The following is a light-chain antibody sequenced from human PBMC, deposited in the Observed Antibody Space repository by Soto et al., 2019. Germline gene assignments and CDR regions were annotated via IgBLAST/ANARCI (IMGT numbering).Light chain of an antibody. CDR1: ESVGNW. J-gene: IGKJ4*01. CDR2: AAT. CDR3: QQANSFPLS. Sequence: DIQMTQSPSSLSASVGDRITITCRAHESVGNWLAWYQQKPVKAPKLLIYAATTLQSGVPSRFSGSRSGTVFSLTVSSLQPEDFATYYCQQANSFPLSFGGGTKVEIK. V-gene: IGKV1D-12*01.